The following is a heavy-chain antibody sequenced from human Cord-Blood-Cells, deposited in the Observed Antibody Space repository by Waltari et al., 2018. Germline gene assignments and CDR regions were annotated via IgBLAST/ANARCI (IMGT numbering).Heavy chain of an antibody. V-gene: IGHV4-59*08. J-gene: IGHJ4*02. CDR2: IYYSGST. CDR3: VGSALRLSFDY. Sequence: QVQLQESGPGLVKPSENLSLTCHASGGSISSYYRSWIRQPPGKGLEWIGYIYYSGSTNYNPSLKSRVTISVDTSKNQFSLKLSSVTAADTAVYYCVGSALRLSFDYWGQGTLVTVSS. D-gene: IGHD3-10*01. CDR1: GGSISSYY.